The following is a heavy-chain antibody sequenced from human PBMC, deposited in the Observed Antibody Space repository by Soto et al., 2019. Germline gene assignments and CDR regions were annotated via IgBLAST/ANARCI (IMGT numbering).Heavy chain of an antibody. CDR1: SGSFSGYY. CDR2: ISQSGNT. CDR3: ARAPKVSGSSQTRPDF. V-gene: IGHV4-34*01. J-gene: IGHJ4*02. D-gene: IGHD6-6*01. Sequence: PSETLSLTCSIYSGSFSGYYWSWIRQPPGKGLEWIGEISQSGNTNYSPSLKSRVSISIDTSKKQFSLNLAPVSAADTAVYYCARAPKVSGSSQTRPDFWGQGTLVTVS.